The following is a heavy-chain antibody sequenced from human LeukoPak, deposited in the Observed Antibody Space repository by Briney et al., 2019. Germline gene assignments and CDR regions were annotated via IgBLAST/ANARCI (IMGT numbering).Heavy chain of an antibody. CDR2: ISAYNGNR. D-gene: IGHD1-26*01. Sequence: ASVKVSCKASGYTFTSYGISWVRQAPGQGLGWMGWISAYNGNRNYAQKLQGRVTMTTDTSTSTAYMELRSLRSDDTAVYYCAREQSVGAAFDYWGQGTLVTVSS. CDR3: AREQSVGAAFDY. CDR1: GYTFTSYG. J-gene: IGHJ4*02. V-gene: IGHV1-18*01.